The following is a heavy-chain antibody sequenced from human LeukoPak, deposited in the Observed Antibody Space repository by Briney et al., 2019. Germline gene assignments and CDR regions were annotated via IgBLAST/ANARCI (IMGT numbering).Heavy chain of an antibody. CDR2: ITSSGSYI. CDR1: AFSFSNYN. CDR3: ARGHSSGYYGPFDY. Sequence: GGSLRLSCAASAFSFSNYNMNWVRQAPGKGLEWVSSITSSGSYIYYADSVKGRFTISRDNAKNSLYLQMNSLRAEDTAVYYCARGHSSGYYGPFDYWGQGTLVTVSS. D-gene: IGHD3-22*01. V-gene: IGHV3-21*01. J-gene: IGHJ4*02.